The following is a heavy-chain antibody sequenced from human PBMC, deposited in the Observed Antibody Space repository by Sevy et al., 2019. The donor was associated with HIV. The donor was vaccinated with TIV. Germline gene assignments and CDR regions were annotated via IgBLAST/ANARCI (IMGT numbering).Heavy chain of an antibody. V-gene: IGHV1-2*02. CDR1: GYTFTGYY. D-gene: IGHD3-22*01. CDR3: ARMGDYSDSSGYYPLKF. CDR2: INPNNGGT. Sequence: ASVKVSCKASGYTFTGYYVHWVRQAPGQGLEWMGWINPNNGGTYFAKKFRDSVTLTTDTSVNTAYMELRSLTFDDTAIYYCARMGDYSDSSGYYPLKFWGQGTLVTVSS. J-gene: IGHJ4*02.